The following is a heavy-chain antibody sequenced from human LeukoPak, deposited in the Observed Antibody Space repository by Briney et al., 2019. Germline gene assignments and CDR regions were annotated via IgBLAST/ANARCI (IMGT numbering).Heavy chain of an antibody. D-gene: IGHD6-13*01. J-gene: IGHJ4*02. V-gene: IGHV3-7*03. Sequence: GGSLRLSCAASGFTFSSYWMSWVRQAPGKGLEWVANIKQDGSEKYYVDSVKGRFTISRDNAKNSLYLQMNSLRAEDTAVYYCAKDPTNVAAEIFDYWGQGTLVTV. CDR2: IKQDGSEK. CDR3: AKDPTNVAAEIFDY. CDR1: GFTFSSYW.